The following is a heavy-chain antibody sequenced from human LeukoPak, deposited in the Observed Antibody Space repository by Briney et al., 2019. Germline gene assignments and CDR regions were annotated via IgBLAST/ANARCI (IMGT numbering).Heavy chain of an antibody. J-gene: IGHJ4*02. CDR1: GGSISSGDYY. D-gene: IGHD7-27*01. CDR3: AKQRANWGSDSFDY. V-gene: IGHV4-30-4*08. CDR2: IYYSGST. Sequence: SQTLSLTCTVSGGSISSGDYYWSWIRQPPGKGLESIGYIYYSGSTYYNPFIKSRVTISVDTSKKQFSLKLSSVTAADTAVYYCAKQRANWGSDSFDYWGQGTLVTVS.